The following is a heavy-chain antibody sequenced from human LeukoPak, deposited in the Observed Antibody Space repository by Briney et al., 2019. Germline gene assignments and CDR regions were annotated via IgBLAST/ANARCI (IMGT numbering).Heavy chain of an antibody. D-gene: IGHD4/OR15-4a*01. CDR3: ARSANYGGHAFFDY. Sequence: PGGSLRLSCAASGFTFSTYWMTWVRQTPGKGLEWVANIKHDGSEDYFVDSVRGRFTISRDNAENSLHLQMSSLRAADTAVYYCARSANYGGHAFFDYWGQGILVSVSS. V-gene: IGHV3-7*01. CDR2: IKHDGSED. J-gene: IGHJ4*02. CDR1: GFTFSTYW.